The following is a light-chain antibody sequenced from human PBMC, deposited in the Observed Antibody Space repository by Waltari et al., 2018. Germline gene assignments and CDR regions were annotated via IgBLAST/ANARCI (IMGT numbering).Light chain of an antibody. J-gene: IGKJ4*01. Sequence: DIQMTQSPSSLSASVGGRVTITCRASQSISTFLNWYQQKPGKVPRLLIYSASSLQNGVPPRFSGSGSGTDFTLTISNLQPEDFATYYCQQSNSVPLTFGGGTKVEIK. CDR2: SAS. V-gene: IGKV1-39*01. CDR1: QSISTF. CDR3: QQSNSVPLT.